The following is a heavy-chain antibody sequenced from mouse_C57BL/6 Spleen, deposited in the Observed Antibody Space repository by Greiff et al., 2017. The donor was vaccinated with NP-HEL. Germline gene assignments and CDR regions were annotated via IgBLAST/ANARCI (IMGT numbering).Heavy chain of an antibody. CDR2: IYPGDGDT. CDR3: ARRGVVASYYAMDS. Sequence: VQVVESGAELVKPGASVKISCKASGYAFSSYWMNWVKQRPGKGLEWIGQIYPGDGDTNYNGKFKGKATLTADKSSSTAYMQLSSLTSEDSAVYFCARRGVVASYYAMDSWGQGTSVTVSS. CDR1: GYAFSSYW. D-gene: IGHD1-1*01. J-gene: IGHJ4*01. V-gene: IGHV1-80*01.